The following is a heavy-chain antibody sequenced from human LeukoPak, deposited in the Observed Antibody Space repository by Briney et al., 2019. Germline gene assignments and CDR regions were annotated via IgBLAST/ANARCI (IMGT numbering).Heavy chain of an antibody. D-gene: IGHD3-16*02. CDR1: GGSISSYY. Sequence: SETLSLTCTVSGGSISSYYWSWIRQPAGKGLEWIGRIYTSGSTNYNPSLKSRVTISVDTSKNQFSLKLSSVTAADTAVYYCARGSRYNDYVWGSYRYIAPSFDYWGQGTLVTVSS. CDR2: IYTSGST. CDR3: ARGSRYNDYVWGSYRYIAPSFDY. V-gene: IGHV4-4*07. J-gene: IGHJ4*02.